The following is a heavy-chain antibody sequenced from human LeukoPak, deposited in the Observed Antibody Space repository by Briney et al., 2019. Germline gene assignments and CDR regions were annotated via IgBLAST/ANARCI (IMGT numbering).Heavy chain of an antibody. V-gene: IGHV1-18*01. CDR1: GYTFTSYG. CDR2: ISPYNGNT. D-gene: IGHD3-10*01. J-gene: IGHJ3*02. Sequence: ASVKVSCKASGYTFTSYGISWVRQAPGQGLDWMGWISPYNGNTNYAQKLQGRVTMTTDTSTSTAYMELRSLRSDDTAVYYCARARDLLWFGESTADAFDIWGQGTMVTVSS. CDR3: ARARDLLWFGESTADAFDI.